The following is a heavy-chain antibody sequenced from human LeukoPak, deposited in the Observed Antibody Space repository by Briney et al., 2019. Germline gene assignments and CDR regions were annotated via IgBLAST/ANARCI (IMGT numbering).Heavy chain of an antibody. CDR1: GGSISSYY. CDR3: ARAFYDYVWGVNPHYYMDV. D-gene: IGHD3-16*01. J-gene: IGHJ6*03. V-gene: IGHV4-59*01. CDR2: IYYSGST. Sequence: SETLSLTCTVSGGSISSYYWSWIRQPPGKGLEWIGYIYYSGSTNYNPSLKSRVTISVDTSKNQFSLKLSSVTAADTAVYYCARAFYDYVWGVNPHYYMDVWGKGTTVTVSS.